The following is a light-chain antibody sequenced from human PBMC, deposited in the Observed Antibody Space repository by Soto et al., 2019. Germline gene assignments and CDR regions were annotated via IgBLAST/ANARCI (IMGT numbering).Light chain of an antibody. J-gene: IGLJ2*01. CDR3: QSYDSSLSVV. V-gene: IGLV1-40*01. CDR2: GNS. Sequence: QSVLTQPPSVSGAPGQRVTISCTGSSSNIGAGYDVHWYQQLPGPAPKLLIYGNSNRPSGVPDRFSGSKSGTSASLAIIGLQAEDEADYYCQSYDSSLSVVFGGGTKLTVL. CDR1: SSNIGAGYD.